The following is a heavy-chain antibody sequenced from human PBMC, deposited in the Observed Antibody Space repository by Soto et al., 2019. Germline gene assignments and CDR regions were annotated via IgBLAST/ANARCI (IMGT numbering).Heavy chain of an antibody. CDR3: ARTQWLVSFYYYGMDV. D-gene: IGHD6-19*01. J-gene: IGHJ6*02. CDR2: ISAYNGNT. Sequence: SVKVSCTASGYTFTSYGISWGRQAPVQGLEWMGWISAYNGNTNYAQKLQGRVTMTTDTSTSTAYMELRSLRSDDTAVYYCARTQWLVSFYYYGMDVWGQGTTVTVSS. CDR1: GYTFTSYG. V-gene: IGHV1-18*01.